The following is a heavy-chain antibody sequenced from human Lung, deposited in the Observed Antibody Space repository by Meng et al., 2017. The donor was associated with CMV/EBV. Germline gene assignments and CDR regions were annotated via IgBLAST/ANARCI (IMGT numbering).Heavy chain of an antibody. V-gene: IGHV4-4*02. CDR2: IYHSGST. CDR1: GGSSSSSNW. Sequence: GRLQEPGPGRVKPSGTLSLTCAVSGGSSSSSNWWSWVRQPPGKGLEWIGEIYHSGSTNYNPSLKSRVTISVDRSKNQFSLKLSSVTAADTAVYYCASFPPPGKQWLVTDYWGQGTLVTVSS. D-gene: IGHD6-19*01. J-gene: IGHJ4*02. CDR3: ASFPPPGKQWLVTDY.